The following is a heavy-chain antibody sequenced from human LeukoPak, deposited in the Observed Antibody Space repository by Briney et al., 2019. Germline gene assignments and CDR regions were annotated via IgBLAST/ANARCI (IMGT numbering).Heavy chain of an antibody. CDR1: GFTFSTYS. CDR2: ISSSSSYI. J-gene: IGHJ4*02. D-gene: IGHD1-26*01. CDR3: ARELGEGATISGNFFDY. V-gene: IGHV3-21*01. Sequence: GGSLRLSCAASGFTFSTYSMNWVRQAPGKGLEWDSSISSSSSYIYYADSVKGRFTISRDNAKNSLYLQMNSLRAEDTAVYYCARELGEGATISGNFFDYWGQGTLVTVSS.